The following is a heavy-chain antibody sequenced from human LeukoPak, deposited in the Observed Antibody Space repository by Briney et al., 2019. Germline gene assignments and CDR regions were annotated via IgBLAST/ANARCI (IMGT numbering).Heavy chain of an antibody. Sequence: GGSLRLSCAASGFTFSRCSMNWVRQAPGKGLEWVSYISSSSNTIYYGDSVKGRFTISRDNAKNSLYLQMNGLRAEDTAVYYCAREPDYGDYAPDYWGQGTLVTVSS. D-gene: IGHD4-17*01. CDR3: AREPDYGDYAPDY. CDR2: ISSSSNTI. J-gene: IGHJ4*02. V-gene: IGHV3-48*01. CDR1: GFTFSRCS.